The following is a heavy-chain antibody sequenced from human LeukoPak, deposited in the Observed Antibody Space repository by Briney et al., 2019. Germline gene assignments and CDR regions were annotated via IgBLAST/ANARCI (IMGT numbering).Heavy chain of an antibody. J-gene: IGHJ6*02. CDR2: ISDSGTNT. Sequence: GGSLRLSCAASGFTFSAYAMSWVRQAPGKGLEWVSGISDSGTNTFHADSVKGRFTISRVNSKNMLYLQMNSLRAEDSAVYYCAKPTNPHYYYGMDVWGQGTTVTVS. CDR1: GFTFSAYA. D-gene: IGHD1-1*01. CDR3: AKPTNPHYYYGMDV. V-gene: IGHV3-23*01.